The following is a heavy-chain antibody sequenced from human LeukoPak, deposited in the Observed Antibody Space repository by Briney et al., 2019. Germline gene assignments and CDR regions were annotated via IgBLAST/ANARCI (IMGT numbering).Heavy chain of an antibody. CDR1: GFTFNTFN. CDR2: ITSGGDYI. D-gene: IGHD3-9*01. J-gene: IGHJ4*02. V-gene: IGHV3-21*01. Sequence: GGSLRLSCAASGFTFNTFNMNWVRQAPGKGLEWVSSITSGGDYIYYADSVKGRFTTSRDNAKNSLSLQLNSLRVEGTAVYYCARGHYDVLAASYKWTPDYWGQGTLVTVSS. CDR3: ARGHYDVLAASYKWTPDY.